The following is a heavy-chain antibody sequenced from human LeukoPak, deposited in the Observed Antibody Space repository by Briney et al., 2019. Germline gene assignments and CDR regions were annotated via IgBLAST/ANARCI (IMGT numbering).Heavy chain of an antibody. D-gene: IGHD2-21*02. Sequence: SETLSLTCTGSGGSITSYYWSWIRQPPGKGLEWIGYIYNSGSTNYNPSLRSRVTISVDTSKNQFSLNLNSVTAADTAVYYCARGDFRYFDFWGQGTLVTVSS. CDR1: GGSITSYY. CDR2: IYNSGST. CDR3: ARGDFRYFDF. V-gene: IGHV4-59*01. J-gene: IGHJ4*02.